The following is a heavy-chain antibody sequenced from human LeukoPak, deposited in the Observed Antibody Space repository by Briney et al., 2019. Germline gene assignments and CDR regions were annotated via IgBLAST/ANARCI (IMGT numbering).Heavy chain of an antibody. V-gene: IGHV4-39*01. D-gene: IGHD6-19*01. J-gene: IGHJ4*02. Sequence: PSETLSLTCTVSGGSISSSSYYCGWIRQPPGKGLEWIGSIYYSGSTYYNPSLKSRVTISVDTSKNQFSLKLSSVTAADTAVYYCARRGGIAVHWGQGTLVTVSS. CDR1: GGSISSSSYY. CDR3: ARRGGIAVH. CDR2: IYYSGST.